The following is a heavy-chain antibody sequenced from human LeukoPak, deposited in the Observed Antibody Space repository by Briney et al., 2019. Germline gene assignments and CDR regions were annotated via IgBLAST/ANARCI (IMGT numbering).Heavy chain of an antibody. CDR3: ARDGSIAAQDDAFDI. V-gene: IGHV1-18*01. CDR2: ISAYNGNT. J-gene: IGHJ3*02. Sequence: ASVKVSCKASGYTFTSYDISWVRQAPGQGLEWMGWISAYNGNTNYAQKLQGRVTMTTDTSTSTAYMELRSLRSDDTAVYYCARDGSIAAQDDAFDIWGQGTMVTVSS. CDR1: GYTFTSYD. D-gene: IGHD6-6*01.